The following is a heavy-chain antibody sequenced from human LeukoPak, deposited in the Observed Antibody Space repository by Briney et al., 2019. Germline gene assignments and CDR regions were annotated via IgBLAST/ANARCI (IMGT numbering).Heavy chain of an antibody. CDR1: GGTFSSYA. D-gene: IGHD3-22*01. Sequence: SVKVSCKASGGTFSSYAISWVRQAPGQGLEWMGGIIPIFGTANYAQKFQDRVTITTDESTSTAYMELSSLRSEDTAVYYCEGSPYDSSGYYYVGLDYYYYYMDFWGKGTTVTVSS. CDR3: EGSPYDSSGYYYVGLDYYYYYMDF. J-gene: IGHJ6*03. CDR2: IIPIFGTA. V-gene: IGHV1-69*05.